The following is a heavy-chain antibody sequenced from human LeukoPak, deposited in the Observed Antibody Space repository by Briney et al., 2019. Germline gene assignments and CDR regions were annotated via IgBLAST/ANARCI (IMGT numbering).Heavy chain of an antibody. Sequence: GGSLRLSCAASGFTFSGSAMHWVRQASGKGLEWVGRIRSKANSYATAYAASVKGRFTISRDDSKNTAYLQMNSLKTEDTAVYYCTSLMTTVTTFYYYGMDVWSQGTTVTVSS. CDR2: IRSKANSYAT. V-gene: IGHV3-73*01. CDR3: TSLMTTVTTFYYYGMDV. J-gene: IGHJ6*02. CDR1: GFTFSGSA. D-gene: IGHD4-17*01.